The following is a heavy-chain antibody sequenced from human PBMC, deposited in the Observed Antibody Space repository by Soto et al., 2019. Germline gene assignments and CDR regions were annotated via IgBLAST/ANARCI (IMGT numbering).Heavy chain of an antibody. D-gene: IGHD3-10*01. J-gene: IGHJ4*02. CDR1: GFTVSSNY. V-gene: IGHV3-66*01. CDR3: ARTMASARQVEY. Sequence: EVQLVESGGGLVQPGGSLRLSCAASGFTVSSNYMSWVRQAPGKGLEWVSVIYTSGRTYYGDSVKGRFTISRDNSKNTLYLQMNSLRVEDTAVYYCARTMASARQVEYWGQGTLVTVSS. CDR2: IYTSGRT.